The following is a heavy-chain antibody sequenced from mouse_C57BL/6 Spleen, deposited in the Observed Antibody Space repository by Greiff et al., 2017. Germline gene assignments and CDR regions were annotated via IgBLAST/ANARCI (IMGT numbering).Heavy chain of an antibody. J-gene: IGHJ2*01. CDR1: GYTFTSYC. V-gene: IGHV1-39*01. CDR3: ARSREVLYFDY. CDR2: INPNNGTT. Sequence: EVQLQQSGPELVKPGASVKLSCKASGYTFTSYCMHWVKQSPGQSLEWIGVINPNNGTTSYNQKFKGKATLTVDKSSSTAYMHLNSLTSEVSAVSYCARSREVLYFDYWGQGTTLTVSS.